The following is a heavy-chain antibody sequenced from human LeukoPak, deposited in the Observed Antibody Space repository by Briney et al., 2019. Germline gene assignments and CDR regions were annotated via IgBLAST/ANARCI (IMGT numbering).Heavy chain of an antibody. D-gene: IGHD3-3*01. V-gene: IGHV3-30*02. CDR3: AKRGGRLEWLRTFDY. J-gene: IGHJ4*02. CDR1: GFTFSSYG. CDR2: IRYDGSNK. Sequence: GGSLRLSCAASGFTFSSYGMHWVRQAPGKGLEWVAFIRYDGSNKYYADSVKGRFTISRDNSKNTLYLQMNSLRADDTAVYYCAKRGGRLEWLRTFDYWGQGTLVTDSS.